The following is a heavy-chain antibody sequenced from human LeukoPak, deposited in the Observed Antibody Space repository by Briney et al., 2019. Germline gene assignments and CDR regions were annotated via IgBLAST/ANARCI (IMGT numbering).Heavy chain of an antibody. J-gene: IGHJ4*02. CDR1: GASISSHY. D-gene: IGHD1-14*01. CDR3: SRAGTGFSIPGAY. CDR2: IHYSGST. Sequence: SETLSLTCSVSGASISSHYWSWIRQPPGKGLEWIGYIHYSGSTNCNPSLKSRVTISLDTSKNQFSLKLTSVTAADTAVYYCSRAGTGFSIPGAYWGQGTLVTVSS. V-gene: IGHV4-59*11.